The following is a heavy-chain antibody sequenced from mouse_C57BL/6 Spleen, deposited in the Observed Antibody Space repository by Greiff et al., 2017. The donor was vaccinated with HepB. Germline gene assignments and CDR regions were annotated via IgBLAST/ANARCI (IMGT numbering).Heavy chain of an antibody. J-gene: IGHJ2*01. D-gene: IGHD2-4*01. CDR3: ARSGDYDGGYYFDY. V-gene: IGHV1-81*01. CDR1: GYTFTSYG. CDR2: IYPRSGNT. Sequence: VQLVESGAELARPGASVKLSCKASGYTFTSYGISWVKQRTGQGLEWIGEIYPRSGNTYYNEKFKGKATLTADKSSSTAYMELRSLTSEDSAVYFCARSGDYDGGYYFDYWGQGTTLTVSS.